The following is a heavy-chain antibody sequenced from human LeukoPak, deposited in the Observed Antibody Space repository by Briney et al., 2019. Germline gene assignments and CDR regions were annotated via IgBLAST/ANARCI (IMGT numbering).Heavy chain of an antibody. CDR3: ARGTGPYYFDY. J-gene: IGHJ4*02. V-gene: IGHV3-53*01. D-gene: IGHD3-10*01. CDR1: GFTVSTNY. Sequence: GGSLRLSCAASGFTVSTNYMRWVRQAPGKGLEWVSVIYTGGSTYYADSVKGRFTISRDNSKNTLYLQMNSLRAEDTAVYYCARGTGPYYFDYWGQGTLVTVSS. CDR2: IYTGGST.